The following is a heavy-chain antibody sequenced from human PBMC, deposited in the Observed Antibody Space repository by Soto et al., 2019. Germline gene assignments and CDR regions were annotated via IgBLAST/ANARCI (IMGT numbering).Heavy chain of an antibody. CDR2: IYYSGST. J-gene: IGHJ5*02. D-gene: IGHD6-19*01. CDR1: GGSISSYY. V-gene: IGHV4-59*01. CDR3: ARRNSSGWYYWFDP. Sequence: SETLSLTCTVSGGSISSYYWSWIRQPPGKGLEWIGYIYYSGSTNYNPSLKSRVTISVDTSKNQFSLKLSSVTAADTAVYYCARRNSSGWYYWFDPWGQGTLVTVSS.